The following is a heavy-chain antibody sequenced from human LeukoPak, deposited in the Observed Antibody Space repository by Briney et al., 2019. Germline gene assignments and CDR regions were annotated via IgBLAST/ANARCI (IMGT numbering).Heavy chain of an antibody. Sequence: SETLSLTCTVSGGSISSSSYYWGWIRQPPGKGLEWIGSIYYSGSTYYNPSLKSRVTISVDTSKNQFSLKLSSVTAADTAVYYCASNGYGSGSYYPENWGRGTLVTVSS. CDR1: GGSISSSSYY. J-gene: IGHJ4*02. CDR2: IYYSGST. D-gene: IGHD3-10*01. V-gene: IGHV4-39*01. CDR3: ASNGYGSGSYYPEN.